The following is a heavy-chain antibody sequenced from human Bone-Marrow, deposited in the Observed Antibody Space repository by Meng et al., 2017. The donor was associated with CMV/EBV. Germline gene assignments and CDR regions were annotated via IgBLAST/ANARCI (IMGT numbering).Heavy chain of an antibody. Sequence: GESLKISCVVSGFSISNYWMSWVRQAPGKGLEWVANINEDGSEKFYVDSVRGRFTISRDKARNSLYLQMDSLRAEDTAVYYCAKGVYQLPGELDYCGQGTLVIAS. CDR2: INEDGSEK. V-gene: IGHV3-7*03. CDR1: GFSISNYW. CDR3: AKGVYQLPGELDY. D-gene: IGHD2-2*01. J-gene: IGHJ4*02.